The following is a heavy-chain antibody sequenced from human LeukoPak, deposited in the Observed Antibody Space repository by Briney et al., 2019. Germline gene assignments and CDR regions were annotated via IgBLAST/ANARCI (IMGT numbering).Heavy chain of an antibody. CDR1: GGTFSSYA. J-gene: IGHJ3*02. CDR3: ARTLTAPRWELRPRDDAFDI. CDR2: IIPIFGTA. V-gene: IGHV1-69*13. Sequence: GASVKVSCKASGGTFSSYAISWVRQAPGQGLEWMGGIIPIFGTANYAQKFQGRVTITADESTSTAYMELSSLRSEDTAVYYCARTLTAPRWELRPRDDAFDIWGQGTMVTVSS. D-gene: IGHD1-26*01.